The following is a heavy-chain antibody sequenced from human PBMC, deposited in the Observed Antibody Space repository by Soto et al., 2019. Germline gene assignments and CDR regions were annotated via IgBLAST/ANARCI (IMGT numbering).Heavy chain of an antibody. Sequence: SQTLSLTCAISGDSVSSNSAAWNWIRQSPSRGLEWLGRTYYRSKWYNDYAVSVKSRLTINPDTSKHQFSLQLNSVTPEDSAVSYCPRDVPFSGQEGFVYWGQGTLVTISS. CDR3: PRDVPFSGQEGFVY. CDR2: TYYRSKWYN. CDR1: GDSVSSNSAA. J-gene: IGHJ4*02. V-gene: IGHV6-1*01. D-gene: IGHD5-12*01.